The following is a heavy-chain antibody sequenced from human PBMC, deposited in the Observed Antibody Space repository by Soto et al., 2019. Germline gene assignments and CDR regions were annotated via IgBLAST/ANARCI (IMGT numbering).Heavy chain of an antibody. D-gene: IGHD2-8*02. CDR1: GFTFSNAW. J-gene: IGHJ4*02. V-gene: IGHV3-15*07. CDR3: ATVRFNLLVIE. Sequence: EVQLVESGGGLVKPGGSLRLSCAASGFTFSNAWMIWVRQAPGKGLEWVGRIKSKNDDGTTDYAAPVKGRFTISRDDSKNTLYLQMNSLKTEDTAVYYCATVRFNLLVIEWGQGTLVTVSS. CDR2: IKSKNDDGTT.